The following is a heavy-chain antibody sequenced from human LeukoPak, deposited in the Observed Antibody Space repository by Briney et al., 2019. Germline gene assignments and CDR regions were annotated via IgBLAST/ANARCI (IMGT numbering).Heavy chain of an antibody. J-gene: IGHJ3*02. CDR3: ARIVNAFDI. CDR2: IDQDGTEE. Sequence: GGSLRLSCVASGFTFSKFSMTWVRQAPGKGLEWVANIDQDGTEEYYVSSVRGRFTISRDNAENSLYLQMHSLRGEDTAVYYCARIVNAFDIWGQGTMVTVSS. CDR1: GFTFSKFS. V-gene: IGHV3-7*01. D-gene: IGHD2-15*01.